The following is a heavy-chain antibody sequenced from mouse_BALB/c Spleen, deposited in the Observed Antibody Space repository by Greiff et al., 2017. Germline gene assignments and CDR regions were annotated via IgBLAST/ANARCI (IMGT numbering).Heavy chain of an antibody. CDR3: ARVTTATVAIDY. CDR1: GFTFSSYA. J-gene: IGHJ4*01. D-gene: IGHD1-2*01. CDR2: ISSGGSYT. V-gene: IGHV5-9-4*01. Sequence: EVMLVESGGGLVKPGGSLKLSCAASGFTFSSYAMSWVRQSPEKRLEWVAEISSGGSYTYYPDTVTGRFTISRDNAKNTLYLEMSSLRSEDTAMYDCARVTTATVAIDYWGQGTSVTVSS.